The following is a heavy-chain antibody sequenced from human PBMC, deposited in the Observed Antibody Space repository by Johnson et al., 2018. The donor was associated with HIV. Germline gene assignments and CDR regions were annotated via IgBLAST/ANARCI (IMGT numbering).Heavy chain of an antibody. V-gene: IGHV3-20*04. CDR3: AKNRDPSLGGTMVQGYSGYDKNYDAFDI. J-gene: IGHJ3*02. CDR1: GFTFDDYG. Sequence: VQLVESGGGVVRPGGSLRLSCAASGFTFDDYGMSWVRQAPGKGLEWVSGISWNSGSIGYADSVKGRFSISRDHAKTSLYLQMNSLRAGDTALYYCAKNRDPSLGGTMVQGYSGYDKNYDAFDIWGQGTMVTVSS. D-gene: IGHD5-12*01. CDR2: ISWNSGSI.